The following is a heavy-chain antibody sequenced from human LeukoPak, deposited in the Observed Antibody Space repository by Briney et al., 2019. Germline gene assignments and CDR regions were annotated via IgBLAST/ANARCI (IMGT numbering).Heavy chain of an antibody. V-gene: IGHV4-4*07. Sequence: ETSETLSLTCTVSGGSISTYYWSWIRQPAGKGLEWIGRISSSGSTNYNPSLKSRVTISVDTSKNQFSLKLSSVTAADTAVYFCARGPYSYDSSGAFDIWGQGTMVTVSS. D-gene: IGHD3-22*01. CDR1: GGSISTYY. CDR2: ISSSGST. J-gene: IGHJ3*02. CDR3: ARGPYSYDSSGAFDI.